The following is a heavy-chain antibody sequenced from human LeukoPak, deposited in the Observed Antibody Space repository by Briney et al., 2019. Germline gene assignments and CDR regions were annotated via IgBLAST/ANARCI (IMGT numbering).Heavy chain of an antibody. Sequence: SETLSLTCAVYGGSFSGYYWSRMRQPPGEGLEWIGDINQSGSTTYNPSLKSRVTILVDTSKNQFSLELTSVTAADTAVYYCARDYGDSRNYNWFDPWGQGTLVTVSS. CDR3: ARDYGDSRNYNWFDP. J-gene: IGHJ5*02. D-gene: IGHD4-17*01. V-gene: IGHV4-34*01. CDR2: INQSGST. CDR1: GGSFSGYY.